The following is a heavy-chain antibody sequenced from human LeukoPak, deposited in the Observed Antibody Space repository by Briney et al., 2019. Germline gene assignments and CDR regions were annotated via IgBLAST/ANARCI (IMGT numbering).Heavy chain of an antibody. Sequence: SETLSLTCTVSGGSINSYYWSWIRQPAGKGLEWIGRIYTSGSTNYNPSLKSRVTMSVDTSKNHFSPKLSSVTAADTAVYYCARDTGYYYGSGTYLYYFDYWGQGTLVTVSS. CDR2: IYTSGST. V-gene: IGHV4-4*07. CDR1: GGSINSYY. J-gene: IGHJ4*02. CDR3: ARDTGYYYGSGTYLYYFDY. D-gene: IGHD3-10*01.